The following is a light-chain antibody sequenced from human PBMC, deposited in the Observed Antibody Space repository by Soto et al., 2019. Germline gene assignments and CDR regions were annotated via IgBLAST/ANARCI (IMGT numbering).Light chain of an antibody. CDR3: QVWDSSSDPVV. J-gene: IGLJ2*01. CDR2: DDS. Sequence: SYELTQPPSVSVAPGQTARITCGGNNIGSKSVHWYQQKPGQAPVLVVYDDSXRXSXIPERFSGSNSGNTATLTISRVEXXXXXXXXCQVWDSSSDPVVFGGGTKLTVL. CDR1: NIGSKS. V-gene: IGLV3-21*02.